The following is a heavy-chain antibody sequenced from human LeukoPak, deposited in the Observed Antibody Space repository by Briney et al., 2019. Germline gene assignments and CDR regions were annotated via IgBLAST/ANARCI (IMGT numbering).Heavy chain of an antibody. J-gene: IGHJ4*02. CDR2: ISSSSSTI. V-gene: IGHV3-48*02. CDR1: GFTFSSYS. CDR3: ARGGYYGSGSYDFH. D-gene: IGHD3-10*01. Sequence: PGGSLRLSCAASGFTFSSYSMNWVRQAPGKGLEWVSYISSSSSTIYYADSVKGRFTISRDNAKNSLYLQMNSLRDEDTAVYYCARGGYYGSGSYDFHCGQGTLVTVSS.